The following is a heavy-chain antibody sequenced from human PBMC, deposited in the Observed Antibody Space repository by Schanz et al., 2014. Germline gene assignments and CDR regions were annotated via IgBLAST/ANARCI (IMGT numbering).Heavy chain of an antibody. CDR3: AKDLHSNSGNYYSYYFDS. Sequence: EVKLVESGGGLVQPGGSLRLSCAASGFTFSDHFMDWVRQAPEKGLEWVSYISSSSGTIYYADSVKGRFTISRDNAKNLLYLQMNGLRAEDTAVYFCAKDLHSNSGNYYSYYFDSWGPGALVTVSS. D-gene: IGHD3-10*01. V-gene: IGHV3-48*01. CDR1: GFTFSDHF. J-gene: IGHJ4*02. CDR2: ISSSSGTI.